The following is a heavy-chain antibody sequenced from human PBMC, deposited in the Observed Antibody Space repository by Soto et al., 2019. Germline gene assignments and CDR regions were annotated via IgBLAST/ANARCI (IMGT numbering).Heavy chain of an antibody. Sequence: EVQLVESGGGLVQPGRSLRLSCAASGFTFDDYAMHWVRQAPGKGLEWVSGISWNSGTIGYADSVKGRFTISRDNAQNSLVLQMNNLRAEDTALFYLAKDSSLGGWGGMDVWGQGTTVTVSS. D-gene: IGHD3-16*01. CDR1: GFTFDDYA. CDR3: AKDSSLGGWGGMDV. V-gene: IGHV3-9*01. J-gene: IGHJ6*02. CDR2: ISWNSGTI.